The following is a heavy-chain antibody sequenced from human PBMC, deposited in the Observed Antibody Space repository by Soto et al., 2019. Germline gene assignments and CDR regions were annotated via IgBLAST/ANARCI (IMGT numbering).Heavy chain of an antibody. D-gene: IGHD6-19*01. CDR3: AHSVVAGLGYYFDY. CDR1: GFSLSSTRVA. Sequence: QITLKESGPTLVKPTQTLTLTCTFSGFSLSSTRVAVGWIRQPPGKALEWLALIYWDDDKRYSPFLKSRLTITKDTSKNQVVLTMTNMDPEDTATYYCAHSVVAGLGYYFDYWGQGTLVTVSS. V-gene: IGHV2-5*02. J-gene: IGHJ4*02. CDR2: IYWDDDK.